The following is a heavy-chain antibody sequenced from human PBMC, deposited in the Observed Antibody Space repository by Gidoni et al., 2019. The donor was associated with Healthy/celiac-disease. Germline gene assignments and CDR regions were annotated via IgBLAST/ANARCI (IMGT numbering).Heavy chain of an antibody. CDR2: ISGSGGST. CDR3: AKSRRQFEVVPAAPPLDY. V-gene: IGHV3-23*01. Sequence: EGLPLESGGGLGQPGGSLRLSCAAPGFTFSSYAVSWVRQAPGQGLVWVAAISGSGGSTYYADSVKGRFTISRDNSKNTLYLQMNSLRAEDTAVYYCAKSRRQFEVVPAAPPLDYWGQGTLVTVSS. D-gene: IGHD2-2*01. CDR1: GFTFSSYA. J-gene: IGHJ4*02.